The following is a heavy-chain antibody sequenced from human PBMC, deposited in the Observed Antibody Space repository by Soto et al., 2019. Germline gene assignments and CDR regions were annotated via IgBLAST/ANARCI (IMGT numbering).Heavy chain of an antibody. CDR3: ARLVEQWLVAGGRGWFDP. V-gene: IGHV4-59*08. D-gene: IGHD6-19*01. J-gene: IGHJ5*02. Sequence: QVQLQESGPGLVKPSETLSLTCTVSGGSISSYYWSWIRQPPGKGLEWIGYIYYSGSTNYNPSLKSRVTISVDTSKNQFSLKLSSVTAADTAVYYCARLVEQWLVAGGRGWFDPWGQGTLVTVSS. CDR1: GGSISSYY. CDR2: IYYSGST.